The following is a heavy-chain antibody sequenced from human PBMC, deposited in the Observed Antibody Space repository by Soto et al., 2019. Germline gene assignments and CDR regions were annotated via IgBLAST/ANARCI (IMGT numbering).Heavy chain of an antibody. CDR1: GFTVSSNY. CDR3: ARDCGGDCYYYYYYGMDV. J-gene: IGHJ6*02. CDR2: IYSGGST. Sequence: GGSLRLSCAASGFTVSSNYMSWVRQAPGKGLEWVSVIYSGGSTYYADSVKGRFAISRDNSKNTLYLQMNSLRAEDTAVYYCARDCGGDCYYYYYYGMDVWGQGTTVTVSS. D-gene: IGHD2-21*02. V-gene: IGHV3-66*01.